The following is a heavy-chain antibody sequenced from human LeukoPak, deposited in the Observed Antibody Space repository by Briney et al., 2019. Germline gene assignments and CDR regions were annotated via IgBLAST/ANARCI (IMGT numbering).Heavy chain of an antibody. Sequence: SETLSLTCTVSGGSISSSSYYWGWIRQPPGKGLEWIGSIYYSGSTYYNPSLKSRVTISVDTSKNQFSLKLSSVTAADTAVYYCARGLLPFDPWGQGTLVTVSS. CDR2: IYYSGST. CDR3: ARGLLPFDP. CDR1: GGSISSSSYY. V-gene: IGHV4-39*07. D-gene: IGHD2-21*01. J-gene: IGHJ5*02.